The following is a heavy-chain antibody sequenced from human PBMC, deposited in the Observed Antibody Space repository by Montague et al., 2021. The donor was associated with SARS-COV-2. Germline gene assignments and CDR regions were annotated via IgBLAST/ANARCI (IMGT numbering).Heavy chain of an antibody. CDR3: ASFSAGWSNWYFDL. V-gene: IGHV4-59*01. CDR2: ISHTGGS. Sequence: SETLSLTCAVSSGSITTGYWNWIRQPPGKGLEWIGYISHTGGSNSNPSLTGRATMSLDTSANQFSLRLTSVTTADTADYYCASFSAGWSNWYFDLWGRGTLVTVSS. CDR1: SGSITTGY. D-gene: IGHD6-19*01. J-gene: IGHJ2*01.